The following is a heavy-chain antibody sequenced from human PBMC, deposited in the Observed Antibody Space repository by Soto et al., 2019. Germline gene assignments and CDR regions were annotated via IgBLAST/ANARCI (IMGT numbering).Heavy chain of an antibody. CDR2: IAYDGNEK. J-gene: IGHJ6*02. CDR1: GFTFKTHA. V-gene: IGHV3-30*18. CDR3: GKDVGDYVPYYYGVDV. D-gene: IGHD1-26*01. Sequence: QVQLVESGGGVVQPGTSLRLSCAASGFTFKTHAMHWVRQAPGKGLEWMAVIAYDGNEKFYADSVKGRFTISRDNSKNALHLQINALRNEYTAVYYCGKDVGDYVPYYYGVDVWGQGTTVTVSS.